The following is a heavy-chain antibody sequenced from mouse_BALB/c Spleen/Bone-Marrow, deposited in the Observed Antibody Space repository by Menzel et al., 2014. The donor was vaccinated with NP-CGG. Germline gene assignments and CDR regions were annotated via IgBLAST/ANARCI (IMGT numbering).Heavy chain of an antibody. CDR1: GYTFSTYW. CDR2: INPTTDYI. Sequence: QVQLQQSGAELAKPGASVKMSCKASGYTFSTYWMHWVKQRPGQGLEWIGYINPTTDYIEYNQKFKDKATLTADRSSSTAYMQLSSLTSEDSAVYYCARDVDYWGQGTTLTVSS. J-gene: IGHJ2*01. CDR3: ARDVDY. V-gene: IGHV1-7*01.